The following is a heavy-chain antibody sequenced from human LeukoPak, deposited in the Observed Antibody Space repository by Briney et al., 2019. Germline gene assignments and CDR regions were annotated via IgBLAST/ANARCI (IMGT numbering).Heavy chain of an antibody. J-gene: IGHJ6*03. CDR2: ISSSSAKI. V-gene: IGHV3-48*04. D-gene: IGHD6-13*01. Sequence: GGSLRLSCAASEFTFVRCAMNWVRQAPGKGLEWVSYISSSSAKIDYAESVKGRFTISRDNSKNSLYLQMDSLRAEDTAVYYCARDPSYASSWYHYMDVWGKGTTVTVSS. CDR1: EFTFVRCA. CDR3: ARDPSYASSWYHYMDV.